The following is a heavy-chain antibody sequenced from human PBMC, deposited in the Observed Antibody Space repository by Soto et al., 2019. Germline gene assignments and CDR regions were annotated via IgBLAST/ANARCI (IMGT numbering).Heavy chain of an antibody. D-gene: IGHD5-12*01. CDR1: GFTFSGYG. J-gene: IGHJ3*02. CDR2: ISNDGSNK. V-gene: IGHV3-30*03. CDR3: ARDGGYSGYDPDAFDI. Sequence: QVQLVESGGGVVQPGGSLRLSCAASGFTFSGYGMHWVRQAPGKGLEWVAVISNDGSNKYYADSVKGRFTISRDNSKNTLYLQMNSLRAEDTAVYYCARDGGYSGYDPDAFDIWGQGTMVTVSS.